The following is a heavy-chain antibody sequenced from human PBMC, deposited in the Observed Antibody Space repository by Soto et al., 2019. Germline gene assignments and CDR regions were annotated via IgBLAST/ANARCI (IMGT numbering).Heavy chain of an antibody. CDR2: INAGNGNT. Sequence: SVRSSDRPFRNTFTSYSLPWVHQAPGQRLEWMGWINAGNGNTKYSQKLQGRVTITRDTSASTVFIELSSLTSEDTALYYCARGQGNSGYDPLDFWGLGTLVTVSS. D-gene: IGHD5-12*01. CDR3: ARGQGNSGYDPLDF. CDR1: RNTFTSYS. J-gene: IGHJ4*02. V-gene: IGHV1-3*01.